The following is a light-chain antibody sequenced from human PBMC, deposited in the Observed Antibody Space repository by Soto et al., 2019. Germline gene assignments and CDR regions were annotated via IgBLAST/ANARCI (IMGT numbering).Light chain of an antibody. Sequence: QSVLAQPASVSGSHVQSISITCTGTSSDVGAYDFVSWYQQHPDKAPKLMIYEVSNRPSGVSYRFSGSKSVNTATLTISGLQAEDEADYYCSSYTTSSTRVFGTGTKVTVL. CDR1: SSDVGAYDF. CDR3: SSYTTSSTRV. V-gene: IGLV2-14*03. J-gene: IGLJ1*01. CDR2: EVS.